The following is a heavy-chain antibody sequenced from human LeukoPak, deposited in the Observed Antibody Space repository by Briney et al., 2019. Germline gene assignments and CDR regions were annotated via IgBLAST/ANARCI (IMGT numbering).Heavy chain of an antibody. V-gene: IGHV4-59*01. Sequence: SETLSLTCTVSGGSISSYYWSWIRQPPGKGLEWIGYIYYSGSTNYNPSLKSRVTISVDTSKNQFSLKLSSVTAADTAVYYCARVYYDILTGSYYYMDVWGKGTTVTVSS. CDR1: GGSISSYY. D-gene: IGHD3-9*01. J-gene: IGHJ6*03. CDR3: ARVYYDILTGSYYYMDV. CDR2: IYYSGST.